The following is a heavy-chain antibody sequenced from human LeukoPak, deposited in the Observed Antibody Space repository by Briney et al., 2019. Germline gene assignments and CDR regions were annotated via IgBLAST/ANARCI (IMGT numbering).Heavy chain of an antibody. D-gene: IGHD3-10*01. V-gene: IGHV3-48*03. Sequence: PGRSLRLSCAASGFTFTAYLIHWVRQAPGKGLEWVSYISSSGSTIYYADSVKGRFTISRDNAKNSLYLQMNSLRAEDTAVYYCATGRYYGSGSYDYWGQGTLVTVSS. CDR3: ATGRYYGSGSYDY. CDR2: ISSSGSTI. CDR1: GFTFTAYL. J-gene: IGHJ4*02.